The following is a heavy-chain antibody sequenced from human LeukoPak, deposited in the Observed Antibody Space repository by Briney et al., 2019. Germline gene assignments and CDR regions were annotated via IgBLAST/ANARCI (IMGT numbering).Heavy chain of an antibody. V-gene: IGHV3-7*04. Sequence: PGGSLRLSCAASAASGFTFSRYWMSWVRQAPGKGLEWVANIKQDGSEKYYVDSVKGRFTISRDNAKNSLYLQMNSLRAEDTAVYYCARGDKFSGDYWGQGTLVTVSS. CDR1: GFTFSRYW. J-gene: IGHJ4*02. CDR2: IKQDGSEK. CDR3: ARGDKFSGDY. D-gene: IGHD2-15*01.